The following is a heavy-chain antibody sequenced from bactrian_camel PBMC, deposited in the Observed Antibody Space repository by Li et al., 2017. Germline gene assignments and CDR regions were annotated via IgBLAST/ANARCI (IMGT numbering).Heavy chain of an antibody. D-gene: IGHD6*01. Sequence: HVQLVESGGGSVQAGESLKLSCAASGYTLPLHMAWFRRPPGQGREGVAAIADDGRTDYADSVKGRFTISQNKAKNTAYLQMNNLQPEDTATYYCAEGRGSRGEHCYSLNYWGQGTQVTVSS. J-gene: IGHJ4*01. CDR2: IADDGRT. CDR3: AEGRGSRGEHCYSLNY. CDR1: GYTLPLH. V-gene: IGHV3S53*01.